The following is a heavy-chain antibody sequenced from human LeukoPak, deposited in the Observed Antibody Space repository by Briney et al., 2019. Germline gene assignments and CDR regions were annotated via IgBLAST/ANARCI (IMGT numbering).Heavy chain of an antibody. Sequence: PGGSLRLSCAASGFTFSSYGMHWVRQAPGKGLEWVAVIWYDGSNKYYADSVKGRFTISRDNSKNTLYLQMNSLRAEDTAVYYCAKDLSNYDILTGYSDYWGEGTLVTVSS. J-gene: IGHJ4*02. D-gene: IGHD3-9*01. CDR1: GFTFSSYG. CDR2: IWYDGSNK. V-gene: IGHV3-33*06. CDR3: AKDLSNYDILTGYSDY.